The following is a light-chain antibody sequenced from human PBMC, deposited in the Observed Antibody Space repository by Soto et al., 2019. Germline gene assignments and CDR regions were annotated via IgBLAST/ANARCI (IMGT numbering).Light chain of an antibody. Sequence: QSALTQPPSASGSPGQSVTISCTGTSSDVGGYNYVSWYQHHPGKAPKLILYEVTKRPSGVPDRFSGSKSGNTASLTVSGLQAEDEADYYCNSYADSDNWVFGGGTKLTVL. J-gene: IGLJ3*02. CDR2: EVT. CDR3: NSYADSDNWV. V-gene: IGLV2-8*01. CDR1: SSDVGGYNY.